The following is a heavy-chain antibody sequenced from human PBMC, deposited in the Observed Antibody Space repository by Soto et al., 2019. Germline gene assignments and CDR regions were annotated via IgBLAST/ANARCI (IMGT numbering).Heavy chain of an antibody. D-gene: IGHD3-3*01. V-gene: IGHV1-8*01. Sequence: AASVKVSCKASGYTFTSYDINWVRQATGQGLEWMGWMNPNSGNTGYAQKFQGRVTMTRNTSISTAYMELSSLRSEDTAVYYCARRSSLRVDFWSGYASQYYYYMDVWGKGTTVTVSS. CDR1: GYTFTSYD. J-gene: IGHJ6*03. CDR3: ARRSSLRVDFWSGYASQYYYYMDV. CDR2: MNPNSGNT.